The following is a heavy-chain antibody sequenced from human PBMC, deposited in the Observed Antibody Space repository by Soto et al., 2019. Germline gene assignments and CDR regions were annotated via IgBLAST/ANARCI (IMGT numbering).Heavy chain of an antibody. CDR1: GASISGSYYY. D-gene: IGHD1-20*01. CDR2: VFYTGFT. CDR3: ATSQKGYNWNYFDH. V-gene: IGHV4-39*01. J-gene: IGHJ4*02. Sequence: SETLSLTCAVSGASISGSYYYWAWLRQSPGKGPEWIGSVFYTGFTSYNPSLESRVSVSVDTSKSQFSLKLSAVTAADTAVYYCATSQKGYNWNYFDHWGQGALVTVS.